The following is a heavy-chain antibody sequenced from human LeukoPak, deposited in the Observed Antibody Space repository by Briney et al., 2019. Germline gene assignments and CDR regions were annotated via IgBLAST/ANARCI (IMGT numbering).Heavy chain of an antibody. CDR3: ARVRYSYGYDY. V-gene: IGHV4-61*02. Sequence: SETLSLTCTVSGGSISSGSYYWSWIRQPAGKGLEWIGRIYTSGSTNYNPSLKSRVTISVDTSKNQFSLKLSSVTAADTAVYYCARVRYSYGYDYWGQGTLVTVSS. CDR2: IYTSGST. CDR1: GGSISSGSYY. J-gene: IGHJ4*02. D-gene: IGHD5-18*01.